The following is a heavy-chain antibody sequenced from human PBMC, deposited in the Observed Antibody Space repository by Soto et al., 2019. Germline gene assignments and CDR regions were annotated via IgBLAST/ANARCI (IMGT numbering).Heavy chain of an antibody. V-gene: IGHV4-38-2*01. CDR1: GYSTSSGYY. CDR3: ASSIWDFWSGYYTGNWFDP. D-gene: IGHD3-3*01. J-gene: IGHJ5*02. CDR2: IYHSGST. Sequence: PSETLSLTCAVSGYSTSSGYYWGWIRQPPGKGLEWIGSIYHSGSTYYNPSLKSRVTISVDTSKNQFSLKLSSVTAADTAVYYCASSIWDFWSGYYTGNWFDPWGQGTLVTVSS.